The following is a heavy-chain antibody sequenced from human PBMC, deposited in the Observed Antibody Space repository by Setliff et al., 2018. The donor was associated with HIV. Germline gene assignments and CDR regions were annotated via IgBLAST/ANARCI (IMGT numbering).Heavy chain of an antibody. V-gene: IGHV3-66*02. D-gene: IGHD3-3*01. CDR1: EFTVSSNY. Sequence: PGGSLRLSCAASEFTVSSNYMSWVRQAPGKGLEWVSVIYSAGSTYYADSVKGRLTISRDSSKNTLYLQMDSLRPEDTAVYYCARARGITIFGVVTWYFFDYWGQGTLVTVSS. CDR3: ARARGITIFGVVTWYFFDY. J-gene: IGHJ4*02. CDR2: IYSAGST.